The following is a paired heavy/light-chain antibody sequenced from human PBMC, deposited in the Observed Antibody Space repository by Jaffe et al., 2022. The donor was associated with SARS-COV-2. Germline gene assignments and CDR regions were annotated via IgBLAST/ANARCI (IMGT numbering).Heavy chain of an antibody. Sequence: QVQLQESGPGLVKPSQTLSLTCTVSGGSISSGSYYWSWIRQPAGKGLEWIGRMYTSGSTNYNPSLKSRVTISADTSKNQFSLKLSSVTAADTAVYYCARSGPYSSIPDYWGQGTLVTVSS. CDR3: ARSGPYSSIPDY. V-gene: IGHV4-61*02. CDR1: GGSISSGSYY. CDR2: MYTSGST. J-gene: IGHJ4*02. D-gene: IGHD6-19*01.
Light chain of an antibody. V-gene: IGLV2-14*01. J-gene: IGLJ2*01. CDR3: SSYTSSSTLV. Sequence: QSALTQAASVSGSPGQSITISCIGTYSDVGGYNYVSWYQQYPGKAPKLMIYEVSNRPSGVSNRFSGSKSGNTASLTISGLQAEDEADYYCSSYTSSSTLVFGGGTKLTVL. CDR2: EVS. CDR1: YSDVGGYNY.